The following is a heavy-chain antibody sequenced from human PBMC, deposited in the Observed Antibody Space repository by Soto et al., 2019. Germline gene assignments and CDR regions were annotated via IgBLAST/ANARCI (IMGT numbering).Heavy chain of an antibody. CDR1: GGSISSHY. D-gene: IGHD1-26*01. Sequence: SETLPLTCTVSGGSISSHYWSWVRQAPGKGLEWIGHIYYRGSTNYNPSLRSRSTISVDTSENQFSLKLNSVTTADTAVYYCARDGREASGMDVWGQGTKVTVSS. CDR2: IYYRGST. CDR3: ARDGREASGMDV. J-gene: IGHJ6*02. V-gene: IGHV4-59*11.